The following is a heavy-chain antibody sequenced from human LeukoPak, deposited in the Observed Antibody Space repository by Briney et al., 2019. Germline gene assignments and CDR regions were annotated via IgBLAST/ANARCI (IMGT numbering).Heavy chain of an antibody. CDR1: GGSISSYY. D-gene: IGHD6-13*01. J-gene: IGHJ3*02. CDR3: ARAPSWYEAAFDI. Sequence: SETLSLTCIVPGGSISSYYWSWIRQPPGKGLERIGYIYYSGSTSYNPSLKSRVTISVDTSMNQFSLKLSSVTAADTAVYYCARAPSWYEAAFDIWGQGTMVTASS. V-gene: IGHV4-59*01. CDR2: IYYSGST.